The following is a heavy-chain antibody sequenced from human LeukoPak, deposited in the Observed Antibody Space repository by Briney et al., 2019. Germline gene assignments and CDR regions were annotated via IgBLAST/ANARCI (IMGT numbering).Heavy chain of an antibody. Sequence: GGSLRLSCAASGFTFSSYAMTWVRQAPGKGLECVSIISYIGDSTHYADSAKGRFTISRDNAKNSLYLQMNSLRAEDTAVYYCAREEWELLIDYWGQGTLVTVSS. CDR3: AREEWELLIDY. V-gene: IGHV3-23*01. D-gene: IGHD1-26*01. CDR1: GFTFSSYA. CDR2: ISYIGDST. J-gene: IGHJ4*02.